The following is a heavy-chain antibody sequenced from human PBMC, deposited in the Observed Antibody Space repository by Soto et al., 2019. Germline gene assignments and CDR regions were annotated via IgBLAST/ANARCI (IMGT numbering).Heavy chain of an antibody. D-gene: IGHD3-22*01. CDR3: ARDRSMIVVAPGY. CDR2: ISYDGSNK. J-gene: IGHJ4*02. Sequence: QVQLVESGGGVVQPGRSLRLSCAASGFTFSSYAMHWVRQAPGKGQEWVAVISYDGSNKYYADSVKGRFTISRDNSKNTLYLQMNSLRAEDTAVYYCARDRSMIVVAPGYWGQGTLVTVSS. CDR1: GFTFSSYA. V-gene: IGHV3-30-3*01.